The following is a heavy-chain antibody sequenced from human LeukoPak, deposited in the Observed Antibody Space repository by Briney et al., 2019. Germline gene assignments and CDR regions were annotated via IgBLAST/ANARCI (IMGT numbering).Heavy chain of an antibody. CDR1: GGSIKSNNW. Sequence: PSQTLSLTCAVSGGSIKSNNWWSWVRQPPGKGLEWIGEIYHSGSTNYNPSLKSRVTISVDTSKNQFSLKLSSVTAADTAVYYCARPYSSGWFHGPGYAFDIWGQGTMVTVSS. V-gene: IGHV4-4*02. CDR3: ARPYSSGWFHGPGYAFDI. J-gene: IGHJ3*02. D-gene: IGHD6-19*01. CDR2: IYHSGST.